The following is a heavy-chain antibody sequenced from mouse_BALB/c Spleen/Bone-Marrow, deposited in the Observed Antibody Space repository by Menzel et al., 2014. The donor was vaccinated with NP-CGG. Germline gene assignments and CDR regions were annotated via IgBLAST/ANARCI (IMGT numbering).Heavy chain of an antibody. D-gene: IGHD2-10*02. J-gene: IGHJ4*01. CDR2: IWGDGTT. CDR1: GFSLTDYG. Sequence: QVQLQQSGPSLVAPSQSLSITCTVSGFSLTDYGINWVRQPPGKGLEWLGMIWGDGTTDYNSALRSRLSINKDNSRSQAFLKMNSLQTDDTAKYDCARGKCGNYYAMGYWGQGTSVTVSS. CDR3: ARGKCGNYYAMGY. V-gene: IGHV2-6-7*01.